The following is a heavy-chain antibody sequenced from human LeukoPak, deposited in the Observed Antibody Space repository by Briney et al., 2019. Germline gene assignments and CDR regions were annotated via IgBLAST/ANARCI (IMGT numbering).Heavy chain of an antibody. CDR3: AELGITMIGGV. V-gene: IGHV3-21*01. Sequence: GGSLRLSCVGSGFTFSSYVMSWVRQTQGKGLEWVSSISSTSGYIYYADSVKGRFTISRDNAKNSLYLQMNSLRAEDTAVYYCAELGITMIGGVWGKGTTVTISS. CDR1: GFTFSSYV. J-gene: IGHJ6*04. D-gene: IGHD3-10*02. CDR2: ISSTSGYI.